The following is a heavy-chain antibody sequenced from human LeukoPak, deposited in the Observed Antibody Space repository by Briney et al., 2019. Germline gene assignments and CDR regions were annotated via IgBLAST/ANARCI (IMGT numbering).Heavy chain of an antibody. CDR2: ITDSGSST. D-gene: IGHD6-6*01. CDR1: GFTFSSYA. V-gene: IGHV3-23*01. J-gene: IGHJ4*02. Sequence: PGGSLRLSCAASGFTFSSYAMSWVRQAPGKGLEWVSAITDSGSSTYYADSVKGRFIISRDNSKNTLYLQMNSLRAEDTAVYYCAKRVEYSSSSGYFDYWGQGTLVTVSS. CDR3: AKRVEYSSSSGYFDY.